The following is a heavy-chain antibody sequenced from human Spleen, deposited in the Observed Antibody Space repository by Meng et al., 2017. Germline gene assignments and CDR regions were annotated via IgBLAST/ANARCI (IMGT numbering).Heavy chain of an antibody. Sequence: GGSLRLSCAPSGFSFSTYSMNWVRQAPGKGLEWVSSISTTSSYIYYADSVKGRFTISRDNAKNSLNLQMNSLRAEDTAVYYCARDHVSGRGTFDIWGQGTMVTVSS. V-gene: IGHV3-21*01. CDR3: ARDHVSGRGTFDI. J-gene: IGHJ3*02. CDR1: GFSFSTYS. D-gene: IGHD3-10*01. CDR2: ISTTSSYI.